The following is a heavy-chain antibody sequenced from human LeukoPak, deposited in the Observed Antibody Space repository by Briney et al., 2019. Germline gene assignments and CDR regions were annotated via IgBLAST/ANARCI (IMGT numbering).Heavy chain of an antibody. Sequence: GGSLRLSCAASEFSVGSNYMTWVRQAPGKGLEWVPLIYSGGSTYYADSVKGRFTISRDNAKNSLYLQMNSLRAEDTAVYYCARGSYYDSSGYYFVSAFDIWGQGTMVTVSS. D-gene: IGHD3-22*01. CDR3: ARGSYYDSSGYYFVSAFDI. J-gene: IGHJ3*02. V-gene: IGHV3-66*01. CDR2: IYSGGST. CDR1: EFSVGSNY.